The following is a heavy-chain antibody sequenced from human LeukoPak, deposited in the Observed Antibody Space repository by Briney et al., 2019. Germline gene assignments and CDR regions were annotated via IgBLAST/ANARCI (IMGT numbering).Heavy chain of an antibody. J-gene: IGHJ4*02. Sequence: ASVKVSCKTSGYTFTGYYMHWVRQAPGQGLEWMGWINPNSSVANYAQRFQGRVTMTTDTSISAAYMELRWLTSDDTAVYYCARESSYCGGDCYPDYWGQGTLVTVSS. CDR1: GYTFTGYY. CDR3: ARESSYCGGDCYPDY. D-gene: IGHD2-21*02. V-gene: IGHV1-2*02. CDR2: INPNSSVA.